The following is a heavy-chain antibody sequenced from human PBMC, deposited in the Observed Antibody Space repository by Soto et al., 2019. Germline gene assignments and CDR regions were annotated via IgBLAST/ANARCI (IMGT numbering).Heavy chain of an antibody. D-gene: IGHD5-12*01. CDR3: AREDGYRGGDAFDI. V-gene: IGHV3-66*01. J-gene: IGHJ3*02. CDR2: IYSGGST. CDR1: GFTVSSNY. Sequence: EVQLVESGGGLVQPGGSLRLSCAASGFTVSSNYMSWVRQAPGKGLEWVSVIYSGGSTYYADSVKGRFTISRDNSKNTLDLQMDSLRAEDTAVDDCAREDGYRGGDAFDIWGQGTMVTVSS.